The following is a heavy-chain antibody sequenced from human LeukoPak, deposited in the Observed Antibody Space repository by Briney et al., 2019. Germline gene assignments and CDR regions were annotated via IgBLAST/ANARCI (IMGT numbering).Heavy chain of an antibody. Sequence: SETLSLTCAVYGGSFSGYYWSWIRQPPGKGLEWIGEINHGGSTNYNPSLKSRVTISVDTSKNQFSLKLSSVTAADTAMYYCARLPIGDYWGQGTLVTVSS. CDR3: ARLPIGDY. CDR2: INHGGST. CDR1: GGSFSGYY. J-gene: IGHJ4*02. V-gene: IGHV4-34*01. D-gene: IGHD2-21*01.